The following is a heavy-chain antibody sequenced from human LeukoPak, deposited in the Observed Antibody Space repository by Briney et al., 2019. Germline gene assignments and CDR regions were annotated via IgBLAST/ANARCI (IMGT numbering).Heavy chain of an antibody. V-gene: IGHV1-18*01. D-gene: IGHD6-13*01. J-gene: IGHJ2*01. CDR2: ISAYNGNT. CDR3: ARDRSTDSSSWYDWYFDL. Sequence: ASVKVSCKASGYTFTSYGISWVRQAPGQGLEWMGWISAYNGNTNYAQKLQGRVTMTTDTSTSTAYMKLRSLRSDDTAVYYCARDRSTDSSSWYDWYFDLWGRGTLVTVSS. CDR1: GYTFTSYG.